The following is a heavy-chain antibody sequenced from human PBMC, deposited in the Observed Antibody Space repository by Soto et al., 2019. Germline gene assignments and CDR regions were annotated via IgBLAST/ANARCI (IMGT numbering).Heavy chain of an antibody. D-gene: IGHD1-7*01. CDR3: ARDLKTGTPFFFDP. J-gene: IGHJ5*02. Sequence: QVQLQESGPGLVKPSQTLSLTCTVSGGSISSGGYYWSWIRQHPGKGLEWIGYIYYSGSTYYNPSLKSRVTISVDTSKNQFALKLSSVTAADTAVYYCARDLKTGTPFFFDPWGQGTLVTVSS. CDR1: GGSISSGGYY. V-gene: IGHV4-31*03. CDR2: IYYSGST.